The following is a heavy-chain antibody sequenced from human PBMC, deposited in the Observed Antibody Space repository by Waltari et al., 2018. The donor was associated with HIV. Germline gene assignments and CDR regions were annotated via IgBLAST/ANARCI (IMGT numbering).Heavy chain of an antibody. V-gene: IGHV3-9*01. CDR3: AKGGSHLTIFEAWFDS. CDR1: GFTFDDYP. D-gene: IGHD3-3*01. J-gene: IGHJ5*01. Sequence: EVQLVESGGGLVQPGRSLRLSCAASGFTFDDYPMHWVRQSPGKGLEWGAGISWNSAITDYGDSVKGRFTISRDNAKNSLYLQMNSLTVEDTAFYYCAKGGSHLTIFEAWFDSWGQGTLVTVSS. CDR2: ISWNSAIT.